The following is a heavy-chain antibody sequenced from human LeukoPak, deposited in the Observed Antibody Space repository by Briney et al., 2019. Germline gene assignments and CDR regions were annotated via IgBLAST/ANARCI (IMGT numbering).Heavy chain of an antibody. J-gene: IGHJ5*02. Sequence: ASVKVSCKASGYIFTSYYMHRVRQAPGQGLEWVGIINPSGGSINYAQKFQGRVTMTRDMSTSTVYMELSSLRSEDRAVYYCARALPHRRLMDTTMEQHWFDPWGQGTLVTVSS. D-gene: IGHD5-18*01. CDR3: ARALPHRRLMDTTMEQHWFDP. CDR1: GYIFTSYY. CDR2: INPSGGSI. V-gene: IGHV1-46*01.